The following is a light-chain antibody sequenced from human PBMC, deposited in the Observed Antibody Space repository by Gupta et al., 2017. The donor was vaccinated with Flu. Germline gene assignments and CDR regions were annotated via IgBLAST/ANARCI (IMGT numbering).Light chain of an antibody. CDR2: GNS. J-gene: IGLJ3*02. V-gene: IGLV1-40*01. CDR3: QSYDSSLSGSV. Sequence: HSVLTQPPSVSGAPGQRVTISCPGSSSNIGAGYDVHWYQQLPGNAPKLLIYGNSNRPSAVPDRCSGSKSGTSASLAITGLQAEDEADYYCQSYDSSLSGSVFGGGTKLTVL. CDR1: SSNIGAGYD.